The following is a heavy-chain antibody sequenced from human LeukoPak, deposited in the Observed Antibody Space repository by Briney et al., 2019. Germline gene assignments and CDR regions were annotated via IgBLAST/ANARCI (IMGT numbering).Heavy chain of an antibody. D-gene: IGHD3-22*01. Sequence: SETLSLTCTVSGGSISSHYWSWIRQPPGKGLEWIGYIYYSGSTNYNPSLKSRVTISVDTSKNQFSLKLSSVTAADTAVYYCAVYYYDSSGYLNFDYWGQGTLVTVSS. V-gene: IGHV4-59*11. CDR1: GGSISSHY. CDR2: IYYSGST. J-gene: IGHJ4*02. CDR3: AVYYYDSSGYLNFDY.